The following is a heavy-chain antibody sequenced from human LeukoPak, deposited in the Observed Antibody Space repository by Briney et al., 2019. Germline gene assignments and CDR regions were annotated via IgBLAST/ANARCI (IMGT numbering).Heavy chain of an antibody. CDR1: GFTFDDYA. Sequence: GGSLRLSCAASGFTFDDYAMHWVRQAPGKGLEWVSLISWDGDSTYYADSVKGRFTISRDNSKNSLYLQMNSLRAEDTALYYCAKDLIAVAGTFERGDMDVWGKGTTVTVSS. D-gene: IGHD6-19*01. CDR3: AKDLIAVAGTFERGDMDV. V-gene: IGHV3-43D*03. J-gene: IGHJ6*03. CDR2: ISWDGDST.